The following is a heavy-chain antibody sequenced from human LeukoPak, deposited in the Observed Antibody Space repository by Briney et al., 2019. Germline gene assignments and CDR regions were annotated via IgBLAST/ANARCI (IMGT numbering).Heavy chain of an antibody. CDR1: GGTFISYA. V-gene: IGHV1-69*13. Sequence: SVKVSCKASGGTFISYAISWVRQAPGQGLEWMGGIIPIFGTANYAQKFQGRVTITADESTSTAYMELSSLRSEDTAVYYCARDARGAAAADDPFDIWGQGTMVTVSS. J-gene: IGHJ3*02. CDR2: IIPIFGTA. D-gene: IGHD6-13*01. CDR3: ARDARGAAAADDPFDI.